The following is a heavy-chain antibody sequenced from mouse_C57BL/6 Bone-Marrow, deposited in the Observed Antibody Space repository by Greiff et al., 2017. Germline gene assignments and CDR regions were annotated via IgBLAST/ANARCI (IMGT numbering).Heavy chain of an antibody. CDR3: AKRRPYYFYY. Sequence: QVQLQQSGAELVKPGASVKMSCKASGYTFTSYWITWVKQRPGQGLEWIGDIYPGSGSTNYNEKFKSKATLTVDTSSSTAYMQLSSLNSEDSAVYYGAKRRPYYFYYWGQGTTLTVSS. V-gene: IGHV1-55*01. CDR2: IYPGSGST. J-gene: IGHJ2*01. CDR1: GYTFTSYW.